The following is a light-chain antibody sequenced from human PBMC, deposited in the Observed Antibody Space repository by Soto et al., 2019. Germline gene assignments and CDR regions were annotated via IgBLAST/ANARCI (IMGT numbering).Light chain of an antibody. J-gene: IGKJ5*01. Sequence: EIVFTQSPATLSLSPGERATLSCRASQSVSSYLAWYQQKPGQAPRLLLYDASNRANGIPARFSGSGSGTDLTLTISSLEPEDFAVYYCQQRSNWHTITFGQGTRLEIK. V-gene: IGKV3-11*01. CDR2: DAS. CDR3: QQRSNWHTIT. CDR1: QSVSSY.